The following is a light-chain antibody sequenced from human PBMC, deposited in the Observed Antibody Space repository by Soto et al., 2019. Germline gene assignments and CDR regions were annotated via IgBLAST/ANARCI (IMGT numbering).Light chain of an antibody. CDR3: QQLNYWPRIT. CDR1: QSVSSN. Sequence: EIVMTQSPATLSVSPGERATLSCRASQSVSSNLAWYQQKAGQAPRLLMYGASTRATGLPARFSGSGSGTEFTLTISSLQSEDFAVYYCQQLNYWPRITFGQGTRLEIK. J-gene: IGKJ5*01. CDR2: GAS. V-gene: IGKV3-15*01.